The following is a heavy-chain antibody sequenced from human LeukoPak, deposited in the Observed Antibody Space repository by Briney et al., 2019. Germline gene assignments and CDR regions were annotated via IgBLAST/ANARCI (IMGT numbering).Heavy chain of an antibody. CDR2: IIPIFGTA. Sequence: SVKVSCKASGGTFSSYAISWVRQAPGQGLEWIGGIIPIFGTANYAQKFQGRVTITADESTSTAYMELSSLRSEDTAVYYCAREVPLDGSGSPGGTIAEPYFDYWGQGTLVTVSS. D-gene: IGHD3-10*01. J-gene: IGHJ4*02. V-gene: IGHV1-69*13. CDR1: GGTFSSYA. CDR3: AREVPLDGSGSPGGTIAEPYFDY.